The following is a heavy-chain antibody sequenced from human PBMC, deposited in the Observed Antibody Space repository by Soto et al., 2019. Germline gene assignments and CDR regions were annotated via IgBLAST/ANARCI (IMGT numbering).Heavy chain of an antibody. D-gene: IGHD6-25*01. Sequence: QVQLRESGPGLVKPSQTLLLTCSVSGASIAGGSYYWSWLRQPPGKGLEWIGYIPSRGRPFYHPSLARRATFSPNTPKNELPLKVPSVLAADPAVYYCPRNQYSGYNFPPWPQGPLVTLSS. CDR3: PRNQYSGYNFPP. V-gene: IGHV4-30-4*01. J-gene: IGHJ5*02. CDR2: IPSRGRP. CDR1: GASIAGGSYY.